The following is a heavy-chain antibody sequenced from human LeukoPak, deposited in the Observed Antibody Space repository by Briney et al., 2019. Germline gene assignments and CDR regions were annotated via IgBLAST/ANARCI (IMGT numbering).Heavy chain of an antibody. CDR1: GGTLSSYA. CDR2: IIPIFGTA. Sequence: ASVKASCKASGGTLSSYAISWVRQAPGQGLEWMGGIIPIFGTANYAQKFQGRVTITADKSTSTAYMELSSLRSEDTAVYYCARVRLRNYYYYMDVWGKGTTVTASS. CDR3: ARVRLRNYYYYMDV. V-gene: IGHV1-69*06. J-gene: IGHJ6*03. D-gene: IGHD4-17*01.